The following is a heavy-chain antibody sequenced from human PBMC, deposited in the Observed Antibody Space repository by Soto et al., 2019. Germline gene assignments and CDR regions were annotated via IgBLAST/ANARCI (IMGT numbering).Heavy chain of an antibody. CDR2: VYYSGST. D-gene: IGHD3-9*01. J-gene: IGHJ5*02. Sequence: LSLTCTVSGGSISNYYWTWVRQPPGKGLEWIGYVYYSGSTNYNPSLESRVTISIDASKNQFSLKMKSVTAADTAVYYCVRDYLLTGFDPWGQGTLVTVSS. V-gene: IGHV4-59*01. CDR3: VRDYLLTGFDP. CDR1: GGSISNYY.